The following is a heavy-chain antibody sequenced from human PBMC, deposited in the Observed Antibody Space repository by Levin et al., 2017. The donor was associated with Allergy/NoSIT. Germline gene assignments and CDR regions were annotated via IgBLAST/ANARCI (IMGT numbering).Heavy chain of an antibody. J-gene: IGHJ4*02. D-gene: IGHD3-10*01. CDR2: INPNSGGT. V-gene: IGHV1-2*02. CDR3: ARFRGRFGEVMGLDY. Sequence: ASVKVSCKASGYTFTGYYMHWVRQAPGQGLEWMGWINPNSGGTNYAQKFQGRVTMTRDTSISTAYMELSRLRSDDTAVYYCARFRGRFGEVMGLDYWGQGTLVTVSS. CDR1: GYTFTGYY.